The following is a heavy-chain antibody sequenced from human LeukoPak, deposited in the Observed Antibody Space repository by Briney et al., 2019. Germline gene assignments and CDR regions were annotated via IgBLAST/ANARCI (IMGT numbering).Heavy chain of an antibody. CDR3: ARGPTRSGYYYPFDY. D-gene: IGHD3-22*01. V-gene: IGHV4-34*01. J-gene: IGHJ4*02. CDR1: GGSFSGYY. Sequence: LKPSETLSLTCAVYGGSFSGYYWSRIRQPPRKGLEWIGEINHSGSTNYNPSLKSRVTISVDTSKNQFSLKLSSVTAADTAVYYCARGPTRSGYYYPFDYWGQGTLVTVSS. CDR2: INHSGST.